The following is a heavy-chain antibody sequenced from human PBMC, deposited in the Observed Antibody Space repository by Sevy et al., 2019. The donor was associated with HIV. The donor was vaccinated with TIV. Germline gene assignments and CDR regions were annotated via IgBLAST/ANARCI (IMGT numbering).Heavy chain of an antibody. CDR1: GFTFGDYW. CDR3: TRWKAAQSILDY. D-gene: IGHD2-21*01. V-gene: IGHV3-49*04. CDR2: LKSDVYGGTV. Sequence: GGSLRLSCTASGFTFGDYWMSWVRQAPGKGLEWVAFLKSDVYGGTVDHAASVRGRFVISRDDSKTIAYLQMNDLKTEVTGVYYCTRWKAAQSILDYRGQGALVTVSS. J-gene: IGHJ4*02.